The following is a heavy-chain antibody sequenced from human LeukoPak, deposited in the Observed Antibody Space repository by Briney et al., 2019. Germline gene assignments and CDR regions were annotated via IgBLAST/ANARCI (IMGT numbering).Heavy chain of an antibody. CDR2: ISGSGGST. CDR3: AKDSSSSGLYLDY. J-gene: IGHJ4*02. D-gene: IGHD3-22*01. V-gene: IGHV3-23*01. CDR1: GFTFSIYA. Sequence: GGPLRLSCAASGFTFSIYAMSWVRQAPGKGLVWLSVISGSGGSTYYADSVKGRVTISRDNSKNTLSLQMNSLRPDDAAVYYCAKDSSSSGLYLDYWGQGTLVTVSS.